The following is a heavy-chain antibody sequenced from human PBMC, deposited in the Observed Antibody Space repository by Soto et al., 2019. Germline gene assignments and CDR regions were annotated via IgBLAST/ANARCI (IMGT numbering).Heavy chain of an antibody. D-gene: IGHD2-2*02. V-gene: IGHV4-30-2*05. Sequence: LSLTCAVSGGSISSGGYSWSWIRQPPGKGLEWIGYIYHSGSTYYNPSLKSRVTISVDTSKNQFSLKLSSVTAADTAVYYCARGNTPVDYSGQGTLVTVSS. CDR1: GGSISSGGYS. J-gene: IGHJ4*02. CDR3: ARGNTPVDY. CDR2: IYHSGST.